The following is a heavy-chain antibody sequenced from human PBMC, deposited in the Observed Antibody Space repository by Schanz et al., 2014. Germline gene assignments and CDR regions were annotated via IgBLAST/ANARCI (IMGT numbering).Heavy chain of an antibody. D-gene: IGHD2-21*01. J-gene: IGHJ4*02. Sequence: QVQLVQSGAEVKKPGSSMKVSCKASGGTFSTYPINWLRQAPGQGLEWMGRIIPILGIANYAQKFQDKVTITADTSTTTAYMELSGLRSEDTAVYYCARDRLECGAECYSVEVFEIWGQGTLVIVSS. CDR2: IIPILGIA. CDR1: GGTFSTYP. V-gene: IGHV1-69*04. CDR3: ARDRLECGAECYSVEVFEI.